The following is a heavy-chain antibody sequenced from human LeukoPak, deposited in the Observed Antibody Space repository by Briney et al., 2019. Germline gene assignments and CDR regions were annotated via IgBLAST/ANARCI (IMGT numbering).Heavy chain of an antibody. J-gene: IGHJ4*02. CDR2: ISGSGGST. CDR1: GFTFSSYA. CDR3: AREDNWGVDY. Sequence: GGSLRLSCAASGFTFSSYAMSWVRQAPGKGLEWVSAISGSGGSTYYADSVKGRSTISRDNAKNSLYLQMNSLRAEDTAVYYCAREDNWGVDYWGQGTLVTVSS. V-gene: IGHV3-23*01. D-gene: IGHD7-27*01.